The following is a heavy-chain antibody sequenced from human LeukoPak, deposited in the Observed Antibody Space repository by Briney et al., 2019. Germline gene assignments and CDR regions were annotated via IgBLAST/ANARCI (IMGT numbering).Heavy chain of an antibody. CDR1: GYSISSGYY. Sequence: SETLSLTCTVSGYSISSGYYWGWIRQPPGKGLEWIGSIYHSGSTYYNPSLKSRVTISVDTSKNQFSLKLSSVTAADTAVYYCARIPDDSSGYVPNFDYWGQGTLVTVSS. V-gene: IGHV4-38-2*02. CDR2: IYHSGST. D-gene: IGHD3-22*01. J-gene: IGHJ4*02. CDR3: ARIPDDSSGYVPNFDY.